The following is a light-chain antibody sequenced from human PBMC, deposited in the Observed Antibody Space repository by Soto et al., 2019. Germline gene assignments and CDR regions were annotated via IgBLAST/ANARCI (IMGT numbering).Light chain of an antibody. Sequence: QSALTQPASVSGSPGQSITLSCTGTSTDLGRYNYVSWFQHHPGKAPKLIIYEVANRPAGVSDRFSGSKSGNTASLTISGLQAGDEADYYCSSYSGTSTVIFGGGTKVTVL. CDR3: SSYSGTSTVI. CDR2: EVA. CDR1: STDLGRYNY. V-gene: IGLV2-14*01. J-gene: IGLJ2*01.